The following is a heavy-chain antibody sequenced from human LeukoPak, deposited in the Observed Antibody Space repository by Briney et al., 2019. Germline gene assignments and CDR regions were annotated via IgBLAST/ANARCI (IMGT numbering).Heavy chain of an antibody. Sequence: SETLSLTCTVSGGSTSSYYWSWIRQPAGKGLEWIGRIYTSGSTNYNPSLKSRVTMSVDTSKNQFSLKLSSVTAADTAVYYCARDQYYYGSGRRLDYWGQGTLVTVSS. J-gene: IGHJ4*02. D-gene: IGHD3-10*01. CDR1: GGSTSSYY. CDR3: ARDQYYYGSGRRLDY. V-gene: IGHV4-4*07. CDR2: IYTSGST.